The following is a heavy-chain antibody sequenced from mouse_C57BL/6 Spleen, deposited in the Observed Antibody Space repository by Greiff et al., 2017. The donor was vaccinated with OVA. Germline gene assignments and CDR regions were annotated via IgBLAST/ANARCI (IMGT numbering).Heavy chain of an antibody. J-gene: IGHJ3*01. CDR2: ISYDGSN. Sequence: DVKLQESGPGLVKPSQSLSLTCSVTGYSITSGYYWNWIRQVPGNKLEWMGYISYDGSNNYNPSLKNRISITRDTSKNQFFLKLNSVTTEDTATYYCARGNYYGFAYWGQGTLVTVSA. V-gene: IGHV3-6*01. CDR3: ARGNYYGFAY. D-gene: IGHD2-1*01. CDR1: GYSITSGYY.